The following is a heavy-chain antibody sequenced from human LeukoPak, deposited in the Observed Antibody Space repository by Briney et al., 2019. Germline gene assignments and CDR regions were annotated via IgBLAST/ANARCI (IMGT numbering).Heavy chain of an antibody. V-gene: IGHV4-30-4*08. CDR3: STERSISAVFDY. D-gene: IGHD6-6*01. CDR2: IYYSGST. Sequence: PSQTLSLTCTVSGGSISSGDYYWSWIRQPPGKGLEYIGYIYYSGSTYYNPSLKSRLTISVDTSRNQFSLKLSSVTAADTAVYYCSTERSISAVFDYWGQGTLVTVSS. J-gene: IGHJ4*02. CDR1: GGSISSGDYY.